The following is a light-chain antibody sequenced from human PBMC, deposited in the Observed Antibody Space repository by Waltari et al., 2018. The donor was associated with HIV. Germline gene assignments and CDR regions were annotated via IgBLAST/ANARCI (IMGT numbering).Light chain of an antibody. CDR2: AAF. J-gene: IGKJ4*01. CDR1: QSIINN. V-gene: IGKV3-15*01. Sequence: EIEMIQSTATLSESPGESATLPCKASQSIINNLAWYQHKPGQDPRILISAAFTRATGFPARFSGSGWGTEFTLTISSLQSEDSAVYYCQQYNNWPLTFGGGTKVEIK. CDR3: QQYNNWPLT.